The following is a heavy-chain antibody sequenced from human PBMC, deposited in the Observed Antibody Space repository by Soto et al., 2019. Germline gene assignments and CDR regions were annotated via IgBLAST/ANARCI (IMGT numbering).Heavy chain of an antibody. D-gene: IGHD4-17*01. CDR3: AKDYGDYKLPNWFDP. V-gene: IGHV3-23*01. Sequence: GGSLRLSCAASGFTFSSYAMSWVRQAPGKGLEWVSAISGSGGSTYYADSVKGRFTISRDNSKNTLYLQMNSLRAEDTAVYYCAKDYGDYKLPNWFDPWGQGTLVTVSS. J-gene: IGHJ5*02. CDR2: ISGSGGST. CDR1: GFTFSSYA.